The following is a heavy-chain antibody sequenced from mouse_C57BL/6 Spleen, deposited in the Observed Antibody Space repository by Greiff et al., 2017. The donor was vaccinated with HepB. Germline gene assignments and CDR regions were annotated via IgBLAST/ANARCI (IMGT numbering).Heavy chain of an antibody. J-gene: IGHJ4*01. CDR1: GYTFTSYW. V-gene: IGHV1-53*01. D-gene: IGHD1-1*01. Sequence: QVQLQQPGTELVKPGASVKLSCKASGYTFTSYWMHWVKQRTGQGLEWIGNINPSNGGTNYNEKFKSKATLTVDKSSSTAYMQLSSLTSEDSAVYYCARSGGYYGDYYAMDYWGQGTSVTVSS. CDR2: INPSNGGT. CDR3: ARSGGYYGDYYAMDY.